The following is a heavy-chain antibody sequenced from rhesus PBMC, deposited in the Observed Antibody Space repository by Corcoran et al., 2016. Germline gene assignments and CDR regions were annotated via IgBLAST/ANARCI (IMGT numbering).Heavy chain of an antibody. V-gene: IGHV3S5*01. CDR2: ISNGGGST. CDR3: AKAGAAAASIDY. Sequence: EVQLVESGGGLVQPGGSLRLSCAASGFTFSSYGMSWVRQAPGKGLEWVSYISNGGGSTYYADSVKGRFTISRDNSKNTLSLQMNSLRAEDTAVYYCAKAGAAAASIDYWGQGVLVTVSS. J-gene: IGHJ4*01. CDR1: GFTFSSYG. D-gene: IGHD6-31*01.